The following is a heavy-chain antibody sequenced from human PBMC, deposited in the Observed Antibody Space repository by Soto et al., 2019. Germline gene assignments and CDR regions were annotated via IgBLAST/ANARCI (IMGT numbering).Heavy chain of an antibody. V-gene: IGHV3-74*01. CDR3: ARDLNGSPDY. Sequence: PGGSLRLSCEASGFTFSTYWFNWVRQAPGKGLVWVSIINPDGRTAGYADSVRGRFTISRDDARNTVYLQMNSLRVEDTAVYYYARDLNGSPDYWGQGTLVTVSS. D-gene: IGHD1-26*01. CDR2: INPDGRTA. J-gene: IGHJ4*02. CDR1: GFTFSTYW.